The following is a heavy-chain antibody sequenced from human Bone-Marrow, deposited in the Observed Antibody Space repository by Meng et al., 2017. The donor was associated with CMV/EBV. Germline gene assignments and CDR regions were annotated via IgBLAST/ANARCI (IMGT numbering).Heavy chain of an antibody. CDR2: IWYDGSNQ. V-gene: IGHV3-33*01. J-gene: IGHJ3*02. D-gene: IGHD3-3*01. CDR3: ARHFITIFGVVGAFDI. CDR1: GFSFSTYG. Sequence: GGSLRLSCAASGFSFSTYGMHWVRQAPGKGLEWVAVIWYDGSNQYYADSVKGRFTISRENSKNTLYLQMNSLRAEDTAVYYCARHFITIFGVVGAFDIWGQGTMVTVSS.